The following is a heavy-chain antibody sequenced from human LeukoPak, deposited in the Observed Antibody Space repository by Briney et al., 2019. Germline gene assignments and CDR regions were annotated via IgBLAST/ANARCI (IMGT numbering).Heavy chain of an antibody. CDR1: GFTFSSYS. CDR3: ARDGARGSYYLDY. J-gene: IGHJ4*02. D-gene: IGHD1-26*01. CDR2: ISSSSSYI. Sequence: GGSLRLSCAASGFTFSSYSMNWVRQAPGKGLEWVSSISSSSSYIYYADSVKGRFTISRDNAKNSLYLQMNSLRAEDTAVYYCARDGARGSYYLDYWGQGTLVTVSS. V-gene: IGHV3-21*01.